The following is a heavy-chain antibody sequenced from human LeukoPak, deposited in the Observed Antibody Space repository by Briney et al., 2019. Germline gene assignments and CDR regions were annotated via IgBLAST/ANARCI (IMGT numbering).Heavy chain of an antibody. Sequence: SETLSLTCAVSGGSFSSYYWSWIRQPPGKGLEWIGEINHSGSNNYNPSLKSRVTISVDTSKTQFSLKLSSVTAAKTAVYYCARGLYRQQPRGDVFDYSGQGTLVSVSS. D-gene: IGHD6-13*01. CDR2: INHSGSN. V-gene: IGHV4-34*01. CDR3: ARGLYRQQPRGDVFDY. J-gene: IGHJ4*02. CDR1: GGSFSSYY.